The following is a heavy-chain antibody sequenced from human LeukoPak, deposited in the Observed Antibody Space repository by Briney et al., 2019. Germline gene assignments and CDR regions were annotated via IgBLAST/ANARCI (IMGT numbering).Heavy chain of an antibody. Sequence: PGGSLRLSCVASGFSLSRYWMSWVRQAPGKGLEWVANIGKDGSGNHYVDSVEGRFTISRDNAKNSLYLQMNSLRADDTAVYYCARDLDYYAIDHWGQGTLVTVPS. CDR1: GFSLSRYW. V-gene: IGHV3-7*01. CDR2: IGKDGSGN. CDR3: ARDLDYYAIDH. D-gene: IGHD3/OR15-3a*01. J-gene: IGHJ5*02.